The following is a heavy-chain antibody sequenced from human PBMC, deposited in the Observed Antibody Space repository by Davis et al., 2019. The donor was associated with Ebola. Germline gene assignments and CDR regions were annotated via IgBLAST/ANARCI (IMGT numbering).Heavy chain of an antibody. J-gene: IGHJ4*02. Sequence: PSETLSLTCTVSGGSISSYYWSWIRQPPGKGLEWIGSIHHSGHTYYKPSLKGRVTILVDTSENQFSLRLSPVTAADTAIYYCAREVASAGLDWGQGTLVTVS. D-gene: IGHD6-13*01. CDR3: AREVASAGLD. V-gene: IGHV4-59*12. CDR2: IHHSGHT. CDR1: GGSISSYY.